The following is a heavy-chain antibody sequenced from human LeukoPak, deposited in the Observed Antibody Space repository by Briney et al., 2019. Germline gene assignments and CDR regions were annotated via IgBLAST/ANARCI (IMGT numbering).Heavy chain of an antibody. D-gene: IGHD4-17*01. CDR2: IRSKAYGGTT. CDR3: TRDREDYGDYDPPLYYYYGMDV. Sequence: GGSLRLSCTASGFTFGDYAMSWFRQAPGKGLEWVGFIRSKAYGGTTEYAASVKGRFTISRDDSKSIAYLQMNSLKTEDTAVYYCTRDREDYGDYDPPLYYYYGMDVWGQGTTVTVSS. V-gene: IGHV3-49*03. J-gene: IGHJ6*02. CDR1: GFTFGDYA.